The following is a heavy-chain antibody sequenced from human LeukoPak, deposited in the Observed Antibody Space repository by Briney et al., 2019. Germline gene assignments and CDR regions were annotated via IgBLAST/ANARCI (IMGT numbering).Heavy chain of an antibody. V-gene: IGHV4-59*08. J-gene: IGHJ5*01. CDR1: GDSITDYY. D-gene: IGHD3-10*01. Sequence: SETLSLTCTVSGDSITDYYWSWVRQSPMKGLEWIAYIRSTGATNYSPSLRSRVTISMDTSKNQFSLKLTSVTAADTAVYFCARHFSYGPASYPLDSWGQGILVTVSS. CDR2: IRSTGAT. CDR3: ARHFSYGPASYPLDS.